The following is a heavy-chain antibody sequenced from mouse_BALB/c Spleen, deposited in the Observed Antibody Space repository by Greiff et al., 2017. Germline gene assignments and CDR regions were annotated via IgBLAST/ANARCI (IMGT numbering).Heavy chain of an antibody. CDR2: ISSGGSYT. D-gene: IGHD4-1*01. J-gene: IGHJ2*01. CDR1: GFTFSSYA. V-gene: IGHV5-9-3*01. Sequence: EVKLVESGGGLVKPGGSLKLSCAASGFTFSSYAMSWVRQTPEKRLEWVATISSGGSYTYYPDSVKGRFTISRDNAKNTLYLQMSSLRSEDTAMYYCARQGTGNYFDDWGQGTTLTVSS. CDR3: ARQGTGNYFDD.